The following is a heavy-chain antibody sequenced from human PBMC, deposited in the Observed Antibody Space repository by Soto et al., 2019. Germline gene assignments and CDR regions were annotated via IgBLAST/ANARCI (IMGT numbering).Heavy chain of an antibody. J-gene: IGHJ5*02. Sequence: QLQLQESGPGLVKPSETLSLTCTVSGGSISSSSFHWGWIRQPPGKGLEWIGSIYYSGSTYYSPPLQXRXTXXVDTSKTQFSLKLSSVTAADTAVYYCARRERAAGTDWWFDPWGQGTLVTVSS. V-gene: IGHV4-39*01. CDR2: IYYSGST. D-gene: IGHD6-13*01. CDR1: GGSISSSSFH. CDR3: ARRERAAGTDWWFDP.